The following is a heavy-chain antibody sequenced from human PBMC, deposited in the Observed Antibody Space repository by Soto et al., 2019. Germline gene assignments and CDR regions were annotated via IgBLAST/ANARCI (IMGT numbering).Heavy chain of an antibody. Sequence: QVQLVEAGGGVVQPGRSLRLSCAASGFTFSSYSMHWVRQAPGKGLEWVAVISYDGSDKYYADSVKGRFTISRDNSKNTLYLQMNSLRAEDTAVYYCAREAGVYASGSYCMDVWGQGTTVTVSS. V-gene: IGHV3-30-3*01. J-gene: IGHJ6*02. D-gene: IGHD3-10*01. CDR3: AREAGVYASGSYCMDV. CDR1: GFTFSSYS. CDR2: ISYDGSDK.